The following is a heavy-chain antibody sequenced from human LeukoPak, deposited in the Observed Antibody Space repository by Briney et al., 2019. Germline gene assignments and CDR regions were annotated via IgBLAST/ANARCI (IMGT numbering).Heavy chain of an antibody. V-gene: IGHV4-4*07. Sequence: SETLSLTCTVSGGSISSYYWSWIRQPAGKGLEWIGRIYTSGSTNYNPSLKSRVTMSVDTSKNQFSLRLSSVTAADTAVYYCARAVGPSTVTTYYFDYWGQGTLVTVSS. CDR1: GGSISSYY. CDR3: ARAVGPSTVTTYYFDY. CDR2: IYTSGST. J-gene: IGHJ4*02. D-gene: IGHD4-17*01.